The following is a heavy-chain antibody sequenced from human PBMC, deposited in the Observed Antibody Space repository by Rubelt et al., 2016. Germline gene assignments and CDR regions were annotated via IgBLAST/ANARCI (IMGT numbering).Heavy chain of an antibody. CDR2: IYYSGST. D-gene: IGHD6-13*01. J-gene: IGHJ6*02. CDR3: ARDRSSSWSPYGMDV. Sequence: QVQLQESGPGLVKPPQTLSLTCTVSGGSISSGGYYWSWIRQHPGKGLEWIGYIYYSGSTYYNPSLKSRVTISVDTSKNQFSLKLSSVTAADTAVYYCARDRSSSWSPYGMDVWGQGTTVTVSS. CDR1: GGSISSGGYY. V-gene: IGHV4-31*03.